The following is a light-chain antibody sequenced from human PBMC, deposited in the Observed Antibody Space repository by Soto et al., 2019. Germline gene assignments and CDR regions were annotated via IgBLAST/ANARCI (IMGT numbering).Light chain of an antibody. V-gene: IGKV3-15*01. Sequence: EIVMTQSPGTLSVSPGERVTLSCRASQSISSNLAWYQHKPGQAPRLLIYGASTRATGIPDTFSGSGSGTEFTLTISSLQSEDFAVYYCQQSNNWPHTFGQGTNLEIK. CDR3: QQSNNWPHT. CDR2: GAS. J-gene: IGKJ2*01. CDR1: QSISSN.